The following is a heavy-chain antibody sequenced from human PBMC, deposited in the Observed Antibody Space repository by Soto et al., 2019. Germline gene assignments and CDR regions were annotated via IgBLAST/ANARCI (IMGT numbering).Heavy chain of an antibody. D-gene: IGHD3-10*01. J-gene: IGHJ3*02. CDR3: ARVISTYYYGSGSYYERNDAFDI. CDR1: GYTFTGYY. CDR2: INPNSGGT. V-gene: IGHV1-2*04. Sequence: ASVKVSCKASGYTFTGYYMHWVRQAPGQGLEWMGWINPNSGGTNYAQKFQGWVTMTRDTSIGTAYMELSRLRSDDTAVYYCARVISTYYYGSGSYYERNDAFDIWGQGTMVTVSS.